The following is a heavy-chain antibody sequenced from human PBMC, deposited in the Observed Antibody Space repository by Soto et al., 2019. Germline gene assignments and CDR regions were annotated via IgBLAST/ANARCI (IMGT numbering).Heavy chain of an antibody. Sequence: EVQLLESGGGLVQPGGSLRLSCAASGFTFSNYAVTWVRQAPGKGLEWVSTISGSGGSTYYADSVKGRFTISRDNSKNPLYLQMNSLRAEDTAVYYCAKAQGSRWYEIDYWGQGTLVTVSS. CDR1: GFTFSNYA. D-gene: IGHD6-13*01. CDR2: ISGSGGST. J-gene: IGHJ4*02. CDR3: AKAQGSRWYEIDY. V-gene: IGHV3-23*01.